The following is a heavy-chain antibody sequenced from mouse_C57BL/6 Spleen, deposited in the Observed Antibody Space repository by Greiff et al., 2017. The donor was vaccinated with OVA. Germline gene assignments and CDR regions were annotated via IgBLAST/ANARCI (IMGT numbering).Heavy chain of an antibody. V-gene: IGHV1-61*01. J-gene: IGHJ4*01. CDR1: GYTFTSYW. CDR2: IYPSDSET. Sequence: QVQLKQPGAELVRPGSSVKLSCKASGYTFTSYWMDWVKQRPGQGLEWIGNIYPSDSETHYNQKFKDKATLTVDKSSSTAYMQLSSLTSEDSAVYYCARASGLDYAMDYWGQGTSVTVSS. CDR3: ARASGLDYAMDY. D-gene: IGHD3-1*01.